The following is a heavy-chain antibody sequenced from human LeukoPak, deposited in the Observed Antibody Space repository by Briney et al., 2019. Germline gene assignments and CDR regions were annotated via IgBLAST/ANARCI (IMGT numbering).Heavy chain of an antibody. D-gene: IGHD1-1*01. J-gene: IGHJ4*02. V-gene: IGHV5-51*01. CDR2: IYPGDSDT. Sequence: GESLKISCKGSGYNFTSSWIGWVRQMPGKGVEWLGIIYPGDSDTRYSPSLQGQVTISADKSISTAYLQWSSLNTSDTAIYYCARYTDLYYFDYWGQGTLVTVSS. CDR1: GYNFTSSW. CDR3: ARYTDLYYFDY.